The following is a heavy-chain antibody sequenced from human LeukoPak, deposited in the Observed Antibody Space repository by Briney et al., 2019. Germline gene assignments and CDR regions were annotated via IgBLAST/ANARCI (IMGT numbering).Heavy chain of an antibody. CDR2: ISAYNGNT. CDR1: GYTFTSYG. V-gene: IGHV1-18*01. Sequence: ASVKVSCKASGYTFTSYGISWVRQAPGQGLEWMGWISAYNGNTNYAQKLQGRVTMTTDTSTGTAYMELRSLRSDDTAVYYCARPSREGYSSGWYYFDYWGQGTLVTVSS. CDR3: ARPSREGYSSGWYYFDY. D-gene: IGHD6-19*01. J-gene: IGHJ4*02.